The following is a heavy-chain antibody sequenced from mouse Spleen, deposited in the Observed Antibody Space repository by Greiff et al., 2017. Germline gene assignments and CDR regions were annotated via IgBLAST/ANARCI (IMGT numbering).Heavy chain of an antibody. Sequence: VKLVESGPGLVAPSQSLSITCTVSGFSLTSYGVHWVRQPPGKGLEWLGVIWAGGSTNYNSALMSRLSISKDNSKSQVFLKMNSLQTDDTAMYYCARDGNYVRYAMDYWGQGTSVTVSS. CDR2: IWAGGST. J-gene: IGHJ4*01. D-gene: IGHD2-1*01. V-gene: IGHV2-9*02. CDR3: ARDGNYVRYAMDY. CDR1: GFSLTSYG.